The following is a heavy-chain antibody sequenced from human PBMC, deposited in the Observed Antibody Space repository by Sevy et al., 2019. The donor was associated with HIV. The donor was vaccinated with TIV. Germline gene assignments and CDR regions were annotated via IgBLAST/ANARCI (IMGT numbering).Heavy chain of an antibody. J-gene: IGHJ5*02. Sequence: GGSLRLSCVASGFTFNSYSMYWVRQAPGKGLEWVAAISYDGSNKYFADSVKGRFTISRDNSKNILYLQINSLRVQDTATYFCARDAAEGPYGSSWFSNWLDPWGQGTLVTSPQ. V-gene: IGHV3-30*04. CDR2: ISYDGSNK. D-gene: IGHD6-13*01. CDR3: ARDAAEGPYGSSWFSNWLDP. CDR1: GFTFNSYS.